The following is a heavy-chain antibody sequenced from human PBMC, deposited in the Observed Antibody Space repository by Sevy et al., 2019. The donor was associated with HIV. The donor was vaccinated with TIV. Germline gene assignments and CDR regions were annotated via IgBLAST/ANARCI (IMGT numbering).Heavy chain of an antibody. Sequence: GGSLRLSCATSGFTFGDYAVSWLRQAPGKGLQWVGFIRSKIYGVTPEYAASVKGRFTISRDDSKSIAYLQMNSLKTGDTAVYYCARLPGTISPHNYFGMDVWGQGTTVTVSS. J-gene: IGHJ6*02. CDR1: GFTFGDYA. D-gene: IGHD3-3*01. CDR2: IRSKIYGVTP. V-gene: IGHV3-49*03. CDR3: ARLPGTISPHNYFGMDV.